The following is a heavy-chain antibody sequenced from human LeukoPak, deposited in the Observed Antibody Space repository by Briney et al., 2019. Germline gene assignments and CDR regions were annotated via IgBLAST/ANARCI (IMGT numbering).Heavy chain of an antibody. D-gene: IGHD2-15*01. CDR1: GGSFSGYY. CDR3: ARAVVVVVATGGGNWFDP. V-gene: IGHV4-34*01. J-gene: IGHJ5*02. Sequence: SETLSLTCAVYGGSFSGYYWSWIRQPPGKGLEWIGEINHSGSTNYNPSLKSRVTISVDTSQNQFSLKLSSVTAADTAVYYCARAVVVVVATGGGNWFDPWGQGTLVTVSS. CDR2: INHSGST.